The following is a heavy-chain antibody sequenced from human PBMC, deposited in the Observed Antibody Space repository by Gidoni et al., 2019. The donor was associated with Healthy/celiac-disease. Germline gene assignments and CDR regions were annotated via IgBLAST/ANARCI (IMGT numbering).Heavy chain of an antibody. J-gene: IGHJ4*02. Sequence: VKPSGTLSLTCAVSGGSISSSNWWSWVRQPPGKGLEWIGEIYHSGSTNYNPSLKSRVTISVDKSKNQFSLKLSSVTAADTAVYYCARAGGYCRGGSCYPLDYWGQGTLVTVSS. CDR2: IYHSGST. D-gene: IGHD2-15*01. CDR1: GGSISSSNW. V-gene: IGHV4-4*02. CDR3: ARAGGYCRGGSCYPLDY.